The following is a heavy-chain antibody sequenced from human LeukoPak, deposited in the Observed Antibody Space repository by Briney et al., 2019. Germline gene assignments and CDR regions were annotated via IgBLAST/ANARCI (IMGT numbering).Heavy chain of an antibody. CDR1: GFTFSSYA. CDR3: ARVSAVAGTPYYYYYGMDV. V-gene: IGHV3-30-3*01. Sequence: PGGSLRLSCAASGFTFSSYAMHWVRQAPGRGLEWVAVISYDGSNKYYADSVKGRFTISRDNSKNTLYLQMNSLRAEDTAVYYCARVSAVAGTPYYYYYGMDVWGQGTTVTVSS. J-gene: IGHJ6*02. CDR2: ISYDGSNK. D-gene: IGHD6-19*01.